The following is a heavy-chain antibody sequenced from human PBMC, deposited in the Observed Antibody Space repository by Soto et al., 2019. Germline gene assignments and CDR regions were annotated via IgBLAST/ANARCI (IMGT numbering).Heavy chain of an antibody. D-gene: IGHD2-15*01. CDR3: ASRQCSGGSCYNHGFDS. V-gene: IGHV4-39*01. Sequence: XETLSLPCTVSGASLSSIRYYWGWIRQPPGKVLEWVGSIFFTGNIYYNPSLKSRVTISVDTSRNQFSLMVNSVTAADTAVYYCASRQCSGGSCYNHGFDSWGQGALVTSPQ. CDR1: GASLSSIRYY. CDR2: IFFTGNI. J-gene: IGHJ4*02.